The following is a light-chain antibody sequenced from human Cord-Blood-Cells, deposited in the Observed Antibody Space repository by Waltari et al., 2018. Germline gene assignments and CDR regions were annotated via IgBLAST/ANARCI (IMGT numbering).Light chain of an antibody. Sequence: DIVMTQSPXSLPVTXGEPXXISCXSSQSRPHSNGYNYLDWYLQXPGQSPQLLIYLGSNRASGVPDRFSGSGXGTDFTLKISRVEXEDVGVYYCMXALQXLXYTFGXXTKLEIK. CDR1: QSRPHSNGYNY. J-gene: IGKJ2*01. CDR3: MXALQXLXYT. CDR2: LGS. V-gene: IGKV2-28*01.